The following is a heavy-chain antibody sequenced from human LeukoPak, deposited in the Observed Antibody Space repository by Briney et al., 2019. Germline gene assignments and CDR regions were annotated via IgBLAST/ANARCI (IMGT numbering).Heavy chain of an antibody. V-gene: IGHV3-48*04. CDR3: ARDFGDYLDY. J-gene: IGHJ4*02. D-gene: IGHD3-3*01. CDR1: GLTFSRSS. Sequence: GGSLRLSCAASGLTFSRSSMNWVRQAPGKGLEWVSYISSSGSTIYYADSVKGRFTISRDNAKNSLYLQMNSLRAEDTAVYYCARDFGDYLDYWGQGTLVTVSS. CDR2: ISSSGSTI.